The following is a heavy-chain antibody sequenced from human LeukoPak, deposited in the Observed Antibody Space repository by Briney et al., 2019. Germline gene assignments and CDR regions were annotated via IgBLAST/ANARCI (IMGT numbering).Heavy chain of an antibody. CDR1: GFTFSSYA. CDR3: AKDHIRRDGYSDFDY. J-gene: IGHJ4*02. Sequence: GGSLRLSCAASGFTFSSYAMSWVRQAPGKGLEWVSGISDSGTGTYYADSVKGRFTITRDNSKNTLFLQMNSLRAEDTAVYYCAKDHIRRDGYSDFDYWGQGTLVTVSS. CDR2: ISDSGTGT. D-gene: IGHD5-24*01. V-gene: IGHV3-23*01.